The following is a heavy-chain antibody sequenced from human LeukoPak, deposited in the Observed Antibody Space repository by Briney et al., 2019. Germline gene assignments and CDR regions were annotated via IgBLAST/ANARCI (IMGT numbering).Heavy chain of an antibody. D-gene: IGHD6-19*01. CDR3: ARALSGPYSSGWAFDY. V-gene: IGHV4-59*01. CDR1: GGSISSYY. Sequence: PSETLSLTCTVSGGSISSYYWSWIRQPPGKGLERIGYIYYSGSTNYNPSLKSRVTISVDTSKNQFSLKLSSVTAADTAVYYCARALSGPYSSGWAFDYWGQGTLVTVSS. J-gene: IGHJ4*02. CDR2: IYYSGST.